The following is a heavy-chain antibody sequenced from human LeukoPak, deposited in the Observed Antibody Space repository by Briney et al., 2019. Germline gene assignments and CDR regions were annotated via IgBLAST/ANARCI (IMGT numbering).Heavy chain of an antibody. J-gene: IGHJ4*02. CDR2: ISSSGSTI. V-gene: IGHV3-11*04. Sequence: GGSLRLSCAASGFTVSSNYMSWVRQAPGKGLEWVSYISSSGSTIYYADSVKGRFTISRDNAKNSLYLRMNSLRAEDTAVYYCARGRVGMVTFDYWGQGTLVTVSS. CDR1: GFTVSSNY. CDR3: ARGRVGMVTFDY. D-gene: IGHD5-18*01.